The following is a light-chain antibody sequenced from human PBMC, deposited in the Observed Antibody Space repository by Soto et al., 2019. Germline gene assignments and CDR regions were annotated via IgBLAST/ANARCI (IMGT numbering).Light chain of an antibody. CDR1: SSDIGGYNS. CDR2: DVT. J-gene: IGLJ2*01. Sequence: QSALTQSPSASGSPGQAVTISCTGTSSDIGGYNSVSWYQQHPGKAPKVMIYDVTKRPSGVPDRFSGSKSGNTASLTVSALPAEAEAYYYCSSYAGRNNLLFGGGTKLTGL. V-gene: IGLV2-8*01. CDR3: SSYAGRNNLL.